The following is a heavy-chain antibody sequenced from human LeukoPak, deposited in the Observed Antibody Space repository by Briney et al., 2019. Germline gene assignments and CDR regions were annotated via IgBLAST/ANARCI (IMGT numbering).Heavy chain of an antibody. CDR1: GFTFSSYA. CDR3: AKDTVDIVVVPAAISDYYYYYMDV. Sequence: GGSLRLSCAASGFTFSSYAMSWVRQAPGKGLEWVSAISGSGANTYYADSVTGRFTISRDNSRNTLYLQMNSLRAEDTAVYYCAKDTVDIVVVPAAISDYYYYYMDVWGKGTTVTVSS. D-gene: IGHD2-2*02. V-gene: IGHV3-23*01. J-gene: IGHJ6*03. CDR2: ISGSGANT.